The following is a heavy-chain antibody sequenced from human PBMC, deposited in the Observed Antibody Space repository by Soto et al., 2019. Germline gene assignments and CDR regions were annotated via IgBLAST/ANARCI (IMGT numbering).Heavy chain of an antibody. CDR1: GFTFSSYA. D-gene: IGHD1-1*01. V-gene: IGHV3-23*01. CDR3: AKRATGTCFDY. Sequence: EVPLLESGGGLVQPGGSLRLSCAASGFTFSSYAMNWVRQAPGKGLEWVSVISGSGGSTYYADSVKGRSTISRDNSKNTLYLQMNSLRAEDTAVYYCAKRATGTCFDYWGQGTLVTVSS. CDR2: ISGSGGST. J-gene: IGHJ4*02.